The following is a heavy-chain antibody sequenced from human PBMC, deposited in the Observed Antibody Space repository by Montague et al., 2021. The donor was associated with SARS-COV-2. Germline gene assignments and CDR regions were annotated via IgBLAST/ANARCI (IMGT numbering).Heavy chain of an antibody. Sequence: SETLSLTCTVSGASISSRSYYWGWLRQPPGKGLEWIGFKYYSGSTYYNPTLKSRVTISVDTSKNQFSLKLSSVTAADTAVYHCASPTYYYDSSGSDAFDIWGRGTMVTVSS. J-gene: IGHJ3*02. CDR2: KYYSGST. V-gene: IGHV4-39*01. CDR1: GASISSRSYY. D-gene: IGHD3-22*01. CDR3: ASPTYYYDSSGSDAFDI.